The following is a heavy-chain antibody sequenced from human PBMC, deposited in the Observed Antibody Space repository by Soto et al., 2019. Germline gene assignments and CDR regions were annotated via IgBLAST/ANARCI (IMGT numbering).Heavy chain of an antibody. Sequence: QVQLVQSGAELKKPGASVKVSCKASGYTFTSYGFSWVRQAPGQGLEWMGWINGYTGNTHYAQKFQGRVTMTTDTSTSTAYMELWTLISDDTAVYYCARSWVTGKGGMDVWGQGTTVTVSS. V-gene: IGHV1-18*01. J-gene: IGHJ6*02. D-gene: IGHD3-16*01. CDR2: INGYTGNT. CDR1: GYTFTSYG. CDR3: ARSWVTGKGGMDV.